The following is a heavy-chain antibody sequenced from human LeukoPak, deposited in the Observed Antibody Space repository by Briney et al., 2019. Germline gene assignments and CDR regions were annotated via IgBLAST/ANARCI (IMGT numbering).Heavy chain of an antibody. CDR1: GFTFSSYE. V-gene: IGHV3-48*03. J-gene: IGHJ4*02. D-gene: IGHD5-12*01. Sequence: GGSLRLSCAASGFTFSSYEMNWVRQAPGKGLEWVSYISSRGSTIYYADSVKGRFTISRDNAKNSLYLHMNSLRAEDTAVYYCARSGYDIIFDYWGQGTLITVSS. CDR3: ARSGYDIIFDY. CDR2: ISSRGSTI.